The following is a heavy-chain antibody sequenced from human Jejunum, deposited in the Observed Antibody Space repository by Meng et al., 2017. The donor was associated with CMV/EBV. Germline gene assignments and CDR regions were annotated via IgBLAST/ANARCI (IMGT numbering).Heavy chain of an antibody. CDR2: INVYSGNP. D-gene: IGHD5-18*01. V-gene: IGHV7-4-1*02. CDR1: GYTFFDYG. Sequence: CKTSGYTFFDYGIYWVRQAPGQRLEWMGWINVYSGNPAYAQDFTGRFVFSLDTSVSTAYLQINSLRAEDTAVYYCTRGAGEHTAKFDYWGQGTLVTVSS. CDR3: TRGAGEHTAKFDY. J-gene: IGHJ4*02.